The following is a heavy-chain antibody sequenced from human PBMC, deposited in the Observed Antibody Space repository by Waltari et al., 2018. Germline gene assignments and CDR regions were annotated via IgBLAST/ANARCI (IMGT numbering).Heavy chain of an antibody. V-gene: IGHV3-15*01. J-gene: IGHJ4*02. CDR3: TSDYVAKSGGPSYDFWSGYSAPTGFDY. CDR2: IKSKTDGGTT. D-gene: IGHD3-3*01. Sequence: LSCAASGFTFSNAWMSWVRQAPGKGLEWVGRIKSKTDGGTTDYAAPVKGRFTISRDDSKNTLYLQMNSLKTEDTAVYYCTSDYVAKSGGPSYDFWSGYSAPTGFDYWGQGTLVTVSS. CDR1: GFTFSNAW.